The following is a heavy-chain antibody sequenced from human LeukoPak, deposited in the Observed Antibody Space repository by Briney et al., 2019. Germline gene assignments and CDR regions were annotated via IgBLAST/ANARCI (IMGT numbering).Heavy chain of an antibody. V-gene: IGHV4-39*01. Sequence: SETLSLTCSVSGGSSSSSSYYWGWIRQPPGKGLEWIVSIHDSGSTDYNPSLKCRFTISVDTSKNQFSLKLSSVTAADTAVYYCASLYGGNSNNYSCDYWGQGTLVTVSS. CDR1: GGSSSSSSYY. CDR2: IHDSGST. J-gene: IGHJ4*02. CDR3: ASLYGGNSNNYSCDY. D-gene: IGHD4-23*01.